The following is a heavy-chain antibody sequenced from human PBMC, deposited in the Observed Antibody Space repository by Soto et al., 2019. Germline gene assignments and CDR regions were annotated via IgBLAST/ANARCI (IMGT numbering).Heavy chain of an antibody. CDR3: ARASGTAMVGYYGMDV. Sequence: ASATVSCTASGYTFTSYYMHWVRQAPGQGLEWMGIINPSGGSTSYAQKFQGRVTMTRDTSTSTVYMELSSLRSEDTAVYYCARASGTAMVGYYGMDVWGQGTTVTVSS. CDR1: GYTFTSYY. V-gene: IGHV1-46*01. CDR2: INPSGGST. D-gene: IGHD5-18*01. J-gene: IGHJ6*02.